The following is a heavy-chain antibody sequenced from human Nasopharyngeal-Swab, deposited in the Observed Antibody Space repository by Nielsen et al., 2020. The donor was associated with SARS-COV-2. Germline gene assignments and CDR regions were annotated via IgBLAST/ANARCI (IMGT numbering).Heavy chain of an antibody. D-gene: IGHD3-10*01. CDR2: INHSGST. Sequence: SETLSLTCAVYGGSFSGYYWSWIRQPPGKGLEWIGEINHSGSTNYNPSLKSRVTISVDTSKNQSSLKLSSVTAADTAVYYCARRLYTYYYGSGSYYNRAWFDPWGQGTLVTVSS. CDR1: GGSFSGYY. CDR3: ARRLYTYYYGSGSYYNRAWFDP. J-gene: IGHJ5*02. V-gene: IGHV4-34*01.